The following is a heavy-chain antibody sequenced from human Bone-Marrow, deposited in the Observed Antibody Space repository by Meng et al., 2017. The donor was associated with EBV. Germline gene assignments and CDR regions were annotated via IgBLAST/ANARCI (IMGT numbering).Heavy chain of an antibody. CDR3: AKDSPDSSGWSGMDV. D-gene: IGHD6-19*01. J-gene: IGHJ6*02. CDR2: ISATGAST. CDR1: GFTFDTYA. Sequence: EVQLLESGGRLRQPGGSLRLSCVASGFTFDTYAMSWVRQAPGKGLDWVSGISATGASTYYADSVKGRFTISRDNSKNTLYLQLNHLRAEDTAVYYCAKDSPDSSGWSGMDVWGQGTTVTVS. V-gene: IGHV3-23*01.